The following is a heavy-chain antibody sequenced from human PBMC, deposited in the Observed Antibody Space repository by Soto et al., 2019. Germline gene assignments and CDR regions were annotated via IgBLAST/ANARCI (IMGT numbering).Heavy chain of an antibody. Sequence: SVKVSCKASGGTFSSYAISWVRQAPGRGLEWMGGIIPIFGTANYAQKFQGRVTITADESTSTAYMEPSSLRSEDTAVYYCARADYASSGYYSPDAFDIWGQGTMVTV. CDR1: GGTFSSYA. V-gene: IGHV1-69*13. D-gene: IGHD3-22*01. CDR2: IIPIFGTA. CDR3: ARADYASSGYYSPDAFDI. J-gene: IGHJ3*02.